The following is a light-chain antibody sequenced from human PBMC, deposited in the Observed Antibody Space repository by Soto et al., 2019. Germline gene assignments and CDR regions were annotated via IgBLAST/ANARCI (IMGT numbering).Light chain of an antibody. CDR3: QQSYSTPIT. Sequence: DIKMTEAPSSLSASVGDRVTITCLASQSISSYLNWYQQKPGKAPKLLIYAASSLQSGVPSRFSGSGSGTDFTLTISSLQPEDFATYYCQQSYSTPITFGQGTRL. CDR2: AAS. CDR1: QSISSY. V-gene: IGKV1-39*01. J-gene: IGKJ5*01.